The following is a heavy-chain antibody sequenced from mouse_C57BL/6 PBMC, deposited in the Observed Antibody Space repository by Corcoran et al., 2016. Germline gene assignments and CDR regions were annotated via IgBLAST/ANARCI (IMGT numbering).Heavy chain of an antibody. CDR3: ARSKLGPYAMDY. J-gene: IGHJ4*01. CDR1: GYTFTDYY. CDR2: INPYNGGA. D-gene: IGHD4-1*01. Sequence: EVQLQQSGPVLVKPGASVKMSCKASGYTFTDYYMNWVKQSHGKSLEWIGVINPYNGGASYNQKFKGKATLTVDKSSSTAYMELNSLTSEDSAVYYCARSKLGPYAMDYLGQGTSVTVSS. V-gene: IGHV1-19*01.